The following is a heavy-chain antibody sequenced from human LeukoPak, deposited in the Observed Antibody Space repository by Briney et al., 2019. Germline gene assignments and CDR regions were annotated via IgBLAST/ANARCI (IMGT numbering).Heavy chain of an antibody. D-gene: IGHD3-16*01. CDR3: TTRACHAGGCSSSFYYYYGLHF. CDR2: IIPIFGTA. CDR1: GNSISNYA. Sequence: SVKVSCKASGNSISNYAISWVRQAPGQGFEWMGGIIPIFGTADYAQKFQGGVTITADQSTSTTYTALSSLKSEDTATYYCTTRACHAGGCSSSFYYYYGLHFWGQGTTVSVSS. J-gene: IGHJ6*02. V-gene: IGHV1-69*01.